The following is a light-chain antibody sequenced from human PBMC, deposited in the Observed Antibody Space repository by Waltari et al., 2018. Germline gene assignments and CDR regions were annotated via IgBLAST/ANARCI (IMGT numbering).Light chain of an antibody. CDR2: DAS. Sequence: IQLTQSPSSLSASVGDRVTITCRASQGVNVYLAWYQQKPGKAPKLLIYDASTLKSGVSSRFSGSGSGTDFTLTINSLQPEDIATYYCQQFNASPRTFGQGTNVEIK. J-gene: IGKJ1*01. V-gene: IGKV1-9*01. CDR1: QGVNVY. CDR3: QQFNASPRT.